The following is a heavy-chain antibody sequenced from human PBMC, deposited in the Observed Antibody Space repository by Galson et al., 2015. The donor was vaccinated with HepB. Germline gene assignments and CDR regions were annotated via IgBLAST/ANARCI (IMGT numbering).Heavy chain of an antibody. J-gene: IGHJ6*02. D-gene: IGHD4-17*01. Sequence: QSGAEVKKPGESLKISCKGVGYSFTRYWIGWVRQMPGKGLEWMGIVDPGDSDTRNSPSFQGQVTISADKSISTAYLQWSSLKASDTAMYYCARVRGYGDSHHYFYYGMDVWGQGTTVTVSS. CDR1: GYSFTRYW. CDR3: ARVRGYGDSHHYFYYGMDV. V-gene: IGHV5-51*03. CDR2: VDPGDSDT.